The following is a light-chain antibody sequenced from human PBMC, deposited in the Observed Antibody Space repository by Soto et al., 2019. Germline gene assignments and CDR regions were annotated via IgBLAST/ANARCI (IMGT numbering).Light chain of an antibody. CDR3: CSYSSSSALPYV. J-gene: IGLJ1*01. CDR2: DVT. Sequence: QSALTQPASVSGSPGQSIAISCTGTSNDVDDYNYVSWYQQYPGKAPKLIIHDVTTRPSGVSGRFAGSKSGNTASLTISGLQPEDEADYYCCSYSSSSALPYVFGTGTKVTVL. CDR1: SNDVDDYNY. V-gene: IGLV2-14*01.